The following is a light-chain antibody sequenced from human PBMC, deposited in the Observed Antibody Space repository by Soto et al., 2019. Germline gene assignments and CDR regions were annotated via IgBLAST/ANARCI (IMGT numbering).Light chain of an antibody. V-gene: IGLV2-11*01. Sequence: QSALTQPRSVSESPGQSVAISCTGTSSDVGGYNYVSWYQQHPGKAPKLMIYDVSKRPSGVPDRFSGSKSGNTASLTISGLQAEDEADYYCCSYAGNLYVFGTGTKLTVL. CDR1: SSDVGGYNY. CDR3: CSYAGNLYV. J-gene: IGLJ1*01. CDR2: DVS.